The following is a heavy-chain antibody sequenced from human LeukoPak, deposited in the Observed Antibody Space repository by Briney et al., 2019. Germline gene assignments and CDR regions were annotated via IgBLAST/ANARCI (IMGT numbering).Heavy chain of an antibody. V-gene: IGHV4-39*01. D-gene: IGHD1-26*01. CDR2: IYYSGST. Sequence: NPSETLSRTCTVSGGSFSNSNYYWGWIRQPPGKGLEWIGSIYYSGSTYYNPSLKSRVTISVDTSKNQFSLKLSSVTAADTAVYFCARLAIVGATTGNLDYWGQGTLVTVSS. CDR1: GGSFSNSNYY. J-gene: IGHJ4*02. CDR3: ARLAIVGATTGNLDY.